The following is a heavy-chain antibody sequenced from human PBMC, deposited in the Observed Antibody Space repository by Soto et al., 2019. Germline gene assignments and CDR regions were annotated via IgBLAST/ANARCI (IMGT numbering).Heavy chain of an antibody. CDR3: ARDLEWFGELPLDY. D-gene: IGHD3-10*01. CDR1: GFTFSSYG. Sequence: QVQLVESGGGVVQPGRSLRLSCAASGFTFSSYGMHWVRQTPGKGLEWVAVIWYDGSNKYYADSVKGRFTISRDNSKNRLYLQMNSLRAEDTAVYYCARDLEWFGELPLDYWGQGTLVTVSS. CDR2: IWYDGSNK. J-gene: IGHJ4*02. V-gene: IGHV3-33*01.